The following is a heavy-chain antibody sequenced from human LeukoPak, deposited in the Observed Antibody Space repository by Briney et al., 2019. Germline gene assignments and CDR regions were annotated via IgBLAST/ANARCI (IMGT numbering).Heavy chain of an antibody. D-gene: IGHD3-10*01. CDR2: IRYDGSNK. V-gene: IGHV3-30*02. CDR1: GFTFSSYG. CDR3: ARPTMVRGDPLNY. Sequence: PGGSLRLSCAASGFTFSSYGMHWVRQAPGKGLEWVAFIRYDGSNKHYADSVKGRFTISRDNSKNTLYLQMNSLRAEDTAVYYCARPTMVRGDPLNYWGQGTLVTVSS. J-gene: IGHJ4*02.